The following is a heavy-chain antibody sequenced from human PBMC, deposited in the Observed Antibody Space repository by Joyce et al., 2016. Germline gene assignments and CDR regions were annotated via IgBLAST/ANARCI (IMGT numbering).Heavy chain of an antibody. J-gene: IGHJ3*02. Sequence: QVQLVQSGAEVKKPGASVKVSCKASGYTFTGHYMHWVGQAPGQGLGWMGWISPRNGDTNYAQNLQDRVTMTRDTSISTAYMELSRLRSDDTAVYYCARKCGGDCYSYAFDIWGQGTMVTVSS. V-gene: IGHV1-2*02. CDR1: GYTFTGHY. CDR3: ARKCGGDCYSYAFDI. CDR2: ISPRNGDT. D-gene: IGHD2-21*02.